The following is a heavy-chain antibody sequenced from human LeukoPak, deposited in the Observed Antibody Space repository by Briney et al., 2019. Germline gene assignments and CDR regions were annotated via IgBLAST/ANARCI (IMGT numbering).Heavy chain of an antibody. CDR3: ARGPYVPFPNWYFDL. J-gene: IGHJ2*01. D-gene: IGHD3-10*02. V-gene: IGHV1-2*02. Sequence: ASVKVSCKASEYTFTGYYMHWVRQAPGQGLEWMGWINPNSGGTHYAPKFQGRVTMTRDTSISTAYMELSRLRSDDTAVYYCARGPYVPFPNWYFDLWGRGTLVTVFS. CDR2: INPNSGGT. CDR1: EYTFTGYY.